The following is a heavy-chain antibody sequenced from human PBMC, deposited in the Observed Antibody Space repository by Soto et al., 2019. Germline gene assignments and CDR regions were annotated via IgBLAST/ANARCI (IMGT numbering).Heavy chain of an antibody. V-gene: IGHV3-48*01. D-gene: IGHD7-27*01. CDR2: IGRRSSST. CDR3: ARDENWAFDY. CDR1: GFTFSSYS. J-gene: IGHJ4*02. Sequence: GGSLRLSCAASGFTFSSYSMNWVRQAPGKGLEWVSYIGRRSSSTSYADSVRGRFTISTDSAKNSLYLQLNSLRVEDTAVYYCARDENWAFDYWGQGTLVTVSS.